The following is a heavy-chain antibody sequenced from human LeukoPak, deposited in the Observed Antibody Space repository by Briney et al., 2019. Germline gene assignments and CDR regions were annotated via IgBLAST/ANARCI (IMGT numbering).Heavy chain of an antibody. D-gene: IGHD6-13*01. Sequence: SVKLSCKASGYTFTSYYMHWVRQAPGHGLEWLGIINPSGGSTSYAQKFQGRVTMTRDTSTSTVYMELSSLRSEDTAVYYCARMRSTGYSSSWNFDYWGQGTLVTVSS. CDR3: ARMRSTGYSSSWNFDY. V-gene: IGHV1-46*01. CDR2: INPSGGST. J-gene: IGHJ4*02. CDR1: GYTFTSYY.